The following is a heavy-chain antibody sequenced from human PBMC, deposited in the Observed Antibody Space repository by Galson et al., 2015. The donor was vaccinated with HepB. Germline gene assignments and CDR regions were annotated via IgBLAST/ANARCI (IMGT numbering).Heavy chain of an antibody. V-gene: IGHV1-18*04. Sequence: SVKVSCKASGYTFTSYGISWVRQAPGQGLEWMGCISAYNGYTKYAQKLQGRVTMTTDTSTSTAYMDLRSLRSDDKAVYYCARNGYSGYDSDYYYYYGMDVWGQGTTVTVSS. D-gene: IGHD5-12*01. CDR2: ISAYNGYT. CDR1: GYTFTSYG. CDR3: ARNGYSGYDSDYYYYYGMDV. J-gene: IGHJ6*02.